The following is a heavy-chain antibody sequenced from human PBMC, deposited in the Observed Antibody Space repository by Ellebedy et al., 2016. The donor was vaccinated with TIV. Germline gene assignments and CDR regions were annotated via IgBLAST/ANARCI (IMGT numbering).Heavy chain of an antibody. CDR1: GGSFSGYY. J-gene: IGHJ3*02. Sequence: SETLSLXCAVYGGSFSGYYWSWIRQPPGKGLEWIGYIYYSGSTNYNPSLKSRVTISVDTSKNQFSLKLSSVTAADTAVYYCARVMADYGDPDAFDIWGQGTMVTVSS. CDR2: IYYSGST. D-gene: IGHD4-17*01. V-gene: IGHV4-59*01. CDR3: ARVMADYGDPDAFDI.